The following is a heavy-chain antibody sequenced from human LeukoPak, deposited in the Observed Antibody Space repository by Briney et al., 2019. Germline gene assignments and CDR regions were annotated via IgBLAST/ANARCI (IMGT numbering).Heavy chain of an antibody. J-gene: IGHJ4*02. CDR2: IYYSGST. V-gene: IGHV4-39*07. CDR1: GGSISSSSYY. CDR3: ARGTLYSGWSYYFDY. D-gene: IGHD6-19*01. Sequence: SETLSLTCTVSGGSISSSSYYWGWIRQPPGKGLEWIGSIYYSGSTYYNPSLKSRVTISVDMSKNHFSLRLSSVTAADTAMYYCARGTLYSGWSYYFDYWGQGSQVTVSS.